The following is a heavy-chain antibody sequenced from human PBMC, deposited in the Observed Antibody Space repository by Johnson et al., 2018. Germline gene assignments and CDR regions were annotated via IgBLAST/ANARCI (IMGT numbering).Heavy chain of an antibody. Sequence: VQLVQSGGGLVQPGGSLRLPCAASGFTFDDYAMHWVRQAPGKGLEWVSGISWNSGSIGYADSVKGRFTISRDNAKNSLYLQMNSLRAEDTALYYCAKAQLYSSSSVVALDIWGQGTMVTVAS. J-gene: IGHJ3*02. CDR3: AKAQLYSSSSVVALDI. CDR2: ISWNSGSI. V-gene: IGHV3-9*01. CDR1: GFTFDDYA. D-gene: IGHD6-6*01.